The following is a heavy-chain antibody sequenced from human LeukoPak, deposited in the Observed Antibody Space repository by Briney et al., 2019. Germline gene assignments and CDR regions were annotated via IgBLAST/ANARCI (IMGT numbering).Heavy chain of an antibody. V-gene: IGHV3-23*01. CDR3: AKDLSPPGIAAAGMVY. D-gene: IGHD6-13*01. Sequence: GGSLRLSCAASGLTFSSYAMSWVRQAPGKGLEWVSAISGSGGSTYYADSVKGRFTISRDNSKNTLYLQMNSLRAEDTAVYYCAKDLSPPGIAAAGMVYWGQGTLVTVSS. CDR2: ISGSGGST. J-gene: IGHJ4*02. CDR1: GLTFSSYA.